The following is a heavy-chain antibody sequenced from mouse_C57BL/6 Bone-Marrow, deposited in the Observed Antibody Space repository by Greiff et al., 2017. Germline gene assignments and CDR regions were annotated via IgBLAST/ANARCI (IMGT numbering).Heavy chain of an antibody. CDR2: IYPGDGDT. J-gene: IGHJ2*01. D-gene: IGHD5-5*01. CDR3: ERFLTTYYYFDY. V-gene: IGHV1-82*01. CDR1: GYAFSSSW. Sequence: VQRVESGPELAKPGASVKISCKASGYAFSSSWMNWVKQRPGKGLEWIGRIYPGDGDTNYNGKFKGKATLTADKSSSTAYMQLSSLTSEDSAVYCCERFLTTYYYFDYWGQGTTRTVSS.